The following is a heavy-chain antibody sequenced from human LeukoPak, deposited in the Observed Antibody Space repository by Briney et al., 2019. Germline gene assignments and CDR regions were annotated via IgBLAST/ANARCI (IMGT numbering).Heavy chain of an antibody. D-gene: IGHD1-20*01. CDR2: IIPIFGTA. CDR3: ARDADYNWKIRTYAFDI. J-gene: IGHJ3*02. CDR1: VGTFSSYA. Sequence: ASVKVSCKASVGTFSSYAISWVRQAPGQGLEWMGGIIPIFGTANYAQKFQGRVTITADESTSTAYMELSSLRSEDTAVYYCARDADYNWKIRTYAFDIWGQGTMVTVSS. V-gene: IGHV1-69*01.